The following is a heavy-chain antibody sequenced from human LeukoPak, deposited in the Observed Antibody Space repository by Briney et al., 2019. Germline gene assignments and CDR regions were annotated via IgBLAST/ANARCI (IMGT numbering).Heavy chain of an antibody. CDR1: GGTFSSYA. J-gene: IGHJ4*02. D-gene: IGHD3-3*01. CDR3: ARGGFLEWFPWDY. V-gene: IGHV1-69*05. CDR2: IIPIFGTA. Sequence: SVKVSCKASGGTFSSYAISWVRQAPGQGLEWMGGIIPIFGTANYAQKFQGRVTITTDESTSTAYMELSSLRSEDTAVYYCARGGFLEWFPWDYWGQGTLVTVSS.